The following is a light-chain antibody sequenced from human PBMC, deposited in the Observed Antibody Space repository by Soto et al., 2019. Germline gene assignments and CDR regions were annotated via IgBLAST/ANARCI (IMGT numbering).Light chain of an antibody. Sequence: ETELTQSPVTLSFSPLQRATLSCRASQSVSSSYLAWYQQKPGQAPRLLIYGASSRATGIPDRFSGSGSGTDFTLTISRLEPEDFAVYYCQQYGSSPQTFGQGTKVDIK. CDR1: QSVSSSY. CDR2: GAS. J-gene: IGKJ1*01. V-gene: IGKV3-20*01. CDR3: QQYGSSPQT.